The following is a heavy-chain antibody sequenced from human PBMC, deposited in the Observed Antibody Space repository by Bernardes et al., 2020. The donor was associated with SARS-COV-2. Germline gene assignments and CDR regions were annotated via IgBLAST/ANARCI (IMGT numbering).Heavy chain of an antibody. CDR2: IIHGGRS. V-gene: IGHV4-34*12. D-gene: IGHD3-10*01. J-gene: IGHJ4*02. Sequence: SETLSLTCAVYGGSFSGSYWSWIRQPPGPGLEWIGEIIHGGRSNYNPSLKSRVTISVDMSKAQLSLKLSSVTAADTAVYYCAVAPPYYYGAGSYYNWGQGTLVTVSS. CDR1: GGSFSGSY. CDR3: AVAPPYYYGAGSYYN.